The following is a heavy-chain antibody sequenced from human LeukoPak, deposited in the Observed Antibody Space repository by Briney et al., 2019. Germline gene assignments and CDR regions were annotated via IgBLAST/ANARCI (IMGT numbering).Heavy chain of an antibody. CDR2: ISSNGGTT. CDR3: ARMGLYESSGYLYDH. Sequence: GGSLRLSCAGSGFTFSNYGLHWVRQAPGKGLEYVSAISSNGGTTYYAKSVEGRFTISRDNSKNTLYLQMGSLRAEDMAVYYCARMGLYESSGYLYDHWGQGTLVTVPS. J-gene: IGHJ4*02. D-gene: IGHD3-22*01. V-gene: IGHV3-64*01. CDR1: GFTFSNYG.